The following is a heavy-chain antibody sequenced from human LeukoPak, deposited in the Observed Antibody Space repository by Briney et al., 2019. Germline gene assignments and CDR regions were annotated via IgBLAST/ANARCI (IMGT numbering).Heavy chain of an antibody. CDR1: GYTFTSYD. V-gene: IGHV1-69*13. CDR3: GLSGNYYYYYMDV. J-gene: IGHJ6*03. CDR2: IIPIFGIP. Sequence: SVKVSCKASGYTFTSYDINWVRQAPGQGLEWMGGIIPIFGIPDSAQKFQGRLTITADESTTTAYMELSSLRSDDTAIYYCGLSGNYYYYYMDVWGKGTTVTISS. D-gene: IGHD6-25*01.